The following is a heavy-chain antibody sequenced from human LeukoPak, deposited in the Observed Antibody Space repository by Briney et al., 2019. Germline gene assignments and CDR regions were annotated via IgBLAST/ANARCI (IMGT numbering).Heavy chain of an antibody. J-gene: IGHJ4*02. CDR2: IYYSGST. V-gene: IGHV4-59*01. CDR1: GGSISSYY. Sequence: PSETLSLTCTVSGGSISSYYWSWIRQPPGKGLEWIGYIYYSGSTNYNPSLKSRVTISVDTSKNQFSPKLSSVTAADTAVYYCARVGANDYDFWSGYYHFDYWGQGTLVTVSS. D-gene: IGHD3-3*01. CDR3: ARVGANDYDFWSGYYHFDY.